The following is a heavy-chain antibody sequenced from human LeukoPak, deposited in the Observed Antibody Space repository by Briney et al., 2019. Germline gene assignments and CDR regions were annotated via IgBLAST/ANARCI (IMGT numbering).Heavy chain of an antibody. CDR2: IGTAGEI. D-gene: IGHD6-13*01. J-gene: IGHJ2*01. Sequence: GGSLRLSCAASGFTFSSYDIHWVRHATGKGLEWVSGIGTAGEIYYPGSVKGRFTISREKAKNSLYLQMNSLRAGDTAVYYCARAAYSSTWYSRYFDLWGRGTLVTVSS. CDR1: GFTFSSYD. V-gene: IGHV3-13*01. CDR3: ARAAYSSTWYSRYFDL.